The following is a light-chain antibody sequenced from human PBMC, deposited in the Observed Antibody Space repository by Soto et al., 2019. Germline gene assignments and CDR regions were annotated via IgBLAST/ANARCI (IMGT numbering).Light chain of an antibody. CDR3: QQSYSTPRT. J-gene: IGKJ1*01. CDR1: QSISNY. CDR2: AAS. V-gene: IGKV1-39*01. Sequence: DIQMTQSQSSLSASVGDRVTITCRASQSISNYLNWYQQKPGKAPNLLIYAASSLQSGVPSRFSGSGSGTDFTLTISSLQPEDFATYYCQQSYSTPRTFGQGTKVEIK.